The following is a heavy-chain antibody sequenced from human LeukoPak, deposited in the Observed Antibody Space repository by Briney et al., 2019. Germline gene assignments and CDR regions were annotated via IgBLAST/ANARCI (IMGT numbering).Heavy chain of an antibody. J-gene: IGHJ4*02. Sequence: GGSLRLSCAASGFTFSTYAMSWVRQAPGKGLEWVSAISGGGSTTYYADSVKGRFTISRDNSKNTLYLQMNSLRAEDTAVYYCAKGSYGGKEGWNYFDYWGQGTLVTVSS. CDR1: GFTFSTYA. D-gene: IGHD4-23*01. CDR2: ISGGGSTT. V-gene: IGHV3-23*01. CDR3: AKGSYGGKEGWNYFDY.